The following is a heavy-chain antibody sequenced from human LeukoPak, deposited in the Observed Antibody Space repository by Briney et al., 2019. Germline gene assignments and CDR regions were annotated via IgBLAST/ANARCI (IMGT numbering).Heavy chain of an antibody. J-gene: IGHJ6*03. V-gene: IGHV3-7*01. CDR3: ARGRSYGSYYYYMDV. CDR1: GFTFSSYR. CDR2: IKQDGSEK. Sequence: PGGSLRLSCAASGFTFSSYRMSWVRQAPGKGLEWVANIKQDGSEKYYVDSVKGRFTISRDNAKNSLYLQMNSLRAEDTAVYYCARGRSYGSYYYYMDVWGKGTTVTVSS. D-gene: IGHD3-10*01.